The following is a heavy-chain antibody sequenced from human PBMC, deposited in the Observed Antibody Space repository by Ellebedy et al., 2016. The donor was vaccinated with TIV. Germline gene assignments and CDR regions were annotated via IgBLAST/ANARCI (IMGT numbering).Heavy chain of an antibody. V-gene: IGHV4-59*01. CDR3: ARDQYNRGWPAYYFDS. Sequence: SETLSLXCSVSGDSITNYYWNWIRQVPGKGLEWIGYIYYSGNTNYNPSLKSRVTISVDTSKNQLSLKVNSMTAADTALYYCARDQYNRGWPAYYFDSWGQGIVVIVSS. CDR2: IYYSGNT. J-gene: IGHJ4*02. D-gene: IGHD6-19*01. CDR1: GDSITNYY.